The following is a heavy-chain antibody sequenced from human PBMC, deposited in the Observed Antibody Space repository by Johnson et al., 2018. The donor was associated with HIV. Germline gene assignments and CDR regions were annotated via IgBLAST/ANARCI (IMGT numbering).Heavy chain of an antibody. J-gene: IGHJ3*02. D-gene: IGHD4-17*01. CDR3: ARASTTVTTGDDAFDI. V-gene: IGHV3-11*04. CDR2: ISSSGSSI. CDR1: GFIFMDYY. Sequence: HVQLVESGGGLVKPRGSLRLSCAASGFIFMDYYMSWIRQAPGKGLEWVSYISSSGSSIYYADSVKGRFTISRDNAKSSLYLQMNGLRAEDTAVYYCARASTTVTTGDDAFDIWGQGTMVTVSS.